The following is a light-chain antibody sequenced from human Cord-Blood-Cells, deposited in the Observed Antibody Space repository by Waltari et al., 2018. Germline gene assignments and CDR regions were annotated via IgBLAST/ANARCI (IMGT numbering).Light chain of an antibody. J-gene: IGLJ3*02. CDR2: GKN. V-gene: IGLV3-19*01. CDR1: SLRSYY. Sequence: SSELTQDPAVSVALGQTVRITCQGDSLRSYYASWYQQKPGQAPLLVIYGKNNRPSGIPDRLSGSSSGNTASLTITGAQAEDEADYYCNSRDSSGNHLVFGGGTKLTVL. CDR3: NSRDSSGNHLV.